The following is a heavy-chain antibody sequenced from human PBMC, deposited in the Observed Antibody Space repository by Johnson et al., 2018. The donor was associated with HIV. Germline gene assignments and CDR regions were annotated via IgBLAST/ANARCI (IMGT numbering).Heavy chain of an antibody. Sequence: QVQLVESGGGLVKPGGSLRLSCAASGFTFSSYGMHWVRQAPGKGLEWVAVISYDGSNKYYADSVKGRFTISRDNSKNTLYLQMNSLRAEDTTVYYCAKPYSGSPQDAFDIWGQGTMVTVSS. V-gene: IGHV3-30*18. CDR3: AKPYSGSPQDAFDI. CDR2: ISYDGSNK. D-gene: IGHD1-26*01. CDR1: GFTFSSYG. J-gene: IGHJ3*02.